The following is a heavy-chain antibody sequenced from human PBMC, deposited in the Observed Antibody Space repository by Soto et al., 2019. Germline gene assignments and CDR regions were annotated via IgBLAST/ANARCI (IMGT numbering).Heavy chain of an antibody. CDR1: GFTFSSYS. V-gene: IGHV3-48*01. D-gene: IGHD2-15*01. J-gene: IGHJ3*02. CDR3: ARCSGGTCYSHAFDI. CDR2: ISGSSSTI. Sequence: GGSLRLSCAASGFTFSSYSMNWVRQAPGKGLEWVSYISGSSSTIYYADSVKGRFTISRDNAKNSLYLQMNSLRAEDRAVYHCARCSGGTCYSHAFDIWGQGTMVTVSS.